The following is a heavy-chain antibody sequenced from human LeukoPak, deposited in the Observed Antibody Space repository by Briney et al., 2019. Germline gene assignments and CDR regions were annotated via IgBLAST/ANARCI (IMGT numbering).Heavy chain of an antibody. V-gene: IGHV3-9*01. D-gene: IGHD3-22*01. CDR3: AKDRVYDSSGYSYFDS. CDR2: ISWNSGTI. CDR1: GFTFDDYA. Sequence: GGSLRLSCAASGFTFDDYAMHWVRQAPGKGLEWVSGISWNSGTIGYADSVKGRFTVSRDNAKNSLYLQMNSLRAEDTALYYCAKDRVYDSSGYSYFDSWGQGTLVSVSS. J-gene: IGHJ4*02.